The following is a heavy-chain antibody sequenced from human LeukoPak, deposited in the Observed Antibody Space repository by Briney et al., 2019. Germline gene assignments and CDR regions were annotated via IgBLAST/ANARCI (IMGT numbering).Heavy chain of an antibody. Sequence: ASVKASCKASGDTLTRYGISSVRQAPGQGLEWMGWISFYDGNTDYAQKLQGRMTMTTDTSTSTAYMELRSLRPDDAAVYFCDRDRSPLGTDEWGQGALVTVSS. J-gene: IGHJ4*02. CDR3: DRDRSPLGTDE. CDR1: GDTLTRYG. CDR2: ISFYDGNT. V-gene: IGHV1-18*01. D-gene: IGHD6-13*01.